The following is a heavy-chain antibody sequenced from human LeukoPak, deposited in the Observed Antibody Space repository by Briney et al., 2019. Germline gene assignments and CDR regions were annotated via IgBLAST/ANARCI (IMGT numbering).Heavy chain of an antibody. Sequence: GGSLRLSCAASGFTFSSYTMNWVRQAPGKGLEWVSYIGKTSSAIYYADSVKGRFTMSRDNAKSSLYLQMISLRDEDTAVYYCARGGGSNNFFDYWGQGTLVAVSS. D-gene: IGHD2-15*01. CDR2: IGKTSSAI. J-gene: IGHJ4*02. V-gene: IGHV3-48*02. CDR3: ARGGGSNNFFDY. CDR1: GFTFSSYT.